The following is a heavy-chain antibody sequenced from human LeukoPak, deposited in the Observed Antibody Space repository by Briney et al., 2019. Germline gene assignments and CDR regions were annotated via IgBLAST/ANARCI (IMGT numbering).Heavy chain of an antibody. CDR1: GGSISSYY. CDR3: AREVTVAGSSGFDY. CDR2: IYYSGST. V-gene: IGHV4-59*01. D-gene: IGHD6-19*01. J-gene: IGHJ4*02. Sequence: SETLSLTCTVSGGSISSYYWSWIRQPPGKGLEWIGYIYYSGSTNYNPSLKSRVTISVDTSKNQFSLKLSSVTAADTAVYYCAREVTVAGSSGFDYWGQGALVIVSS.